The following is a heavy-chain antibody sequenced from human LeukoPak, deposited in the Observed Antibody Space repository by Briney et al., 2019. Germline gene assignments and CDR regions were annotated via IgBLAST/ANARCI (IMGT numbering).Heavy chain of an antibody. V-gene: IGHV3-53*01. CDR3: AREGTITAFDY. D-gene: IGHD1-7*01. J-gene: IGHJ4*02. CDR2: IYSGGRT. CDR1: GFTVSSNY. Sequence: TGGSLRLSCAVSGFTVSSNYMNWVRQAPGKGLEWVSVIYSGGRTYYADSAKGRFTISRDNFKNTLYLQMNSLRVEDTAVYYCAREGTITAFDYWGQGTMVTVSS.